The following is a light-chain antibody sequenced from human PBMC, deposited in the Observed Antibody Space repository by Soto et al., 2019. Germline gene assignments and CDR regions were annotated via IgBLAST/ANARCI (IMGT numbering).Light chain of an antibody. CDR1: SSDVGGYNY. J-gene: IGLJ2*01. V-gene: IGLV2-11*01. CDR3: CSYAGSYLVV. Sequence: QSALTQPRSVSGSPGQSVTISCTGTSSDVGGYNYVSWYQHHSGKAPKLMIYDVSKRRSGVPDRFSGSKSGNTASLTISGLQAEDEADYYCCSYAGSYLVVFGGGTKLTVL. CDR2: DVS.